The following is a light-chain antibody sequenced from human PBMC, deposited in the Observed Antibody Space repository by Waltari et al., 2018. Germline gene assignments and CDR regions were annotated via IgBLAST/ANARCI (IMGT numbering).Light chain of an antibody. Sequence: SYELTQPPSVSVSPGQTARITCSGHELPRKYAYWFQQKSGQAPRLVIHEDTKRPSGIPERFSGSSSGTVATLTITGAQVDDEADYYCYSSDSTGLRVFGGGTTVVVL. CDR3: YSSDSTGLRV. V-gene: IGLV3-10*01. CDR2: EDT. CDR1: ELPRKY. J-gene: IGLJ1*01.